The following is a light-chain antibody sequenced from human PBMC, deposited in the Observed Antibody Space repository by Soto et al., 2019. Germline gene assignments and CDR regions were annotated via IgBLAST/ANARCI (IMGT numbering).Light chain of an antibody. CDR2: GAS. CDR1: QRVYSN. CDR3: QQYNNWPRWT. Sequence: EILMTQSPDTLSVSPWESATVSCRASQRVYSNLAWYQQRPGQAPRLLIYGASTRATGIPARFSGSGSGTEFTLTISSLQSEDFAVYYCQQYNNWPRWTFGQGTKVDIK. V-gene: IGKV3-15*01. J-gene: IGKJ1*01.